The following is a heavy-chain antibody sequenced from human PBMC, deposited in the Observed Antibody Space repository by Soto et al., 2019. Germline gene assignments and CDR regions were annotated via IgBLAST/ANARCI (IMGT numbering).Heavy chain of an antibody. CDR3: ARDRIIRGYCRGGSCYARFGY. CDR2: IWYDGSNK. Sequence: QVQLVESGGGVVQPGRSLRLSCAASGFTFSSYGMHWVRQAPGKGLEWVAVIWYDGSNKYYADSVKGRFTNSRDNSQKALYVQMHGLGADDKDVYYCARDRIIRGYCRGGSCYARFGYWGQGTLGTVSS. V-gene: IGHV3-33*01. J-gene: IGHJ4*02. D-gene: IGHD2-15*01. CDR1: GFTFSSYG.